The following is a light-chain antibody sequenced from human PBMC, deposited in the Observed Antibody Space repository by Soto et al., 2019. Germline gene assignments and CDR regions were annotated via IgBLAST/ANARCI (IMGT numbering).Light chain of an antibody. CDR2: GAS. CDR3: QQYGISTYT. V-gene: IGKV3-20*01. J-gene: IGKJ2*01. Sequence: EIVLTQSPGTLSLSPGERATLSCRASQSVSSYLAWYQQKPGQAPRLLIYGASSRATGIPDRFSGSGSGTDFTLTISRLEPEDFAVYYCQQYGISTYTFGQGTKLEIK. CDR1: QSVSSY.